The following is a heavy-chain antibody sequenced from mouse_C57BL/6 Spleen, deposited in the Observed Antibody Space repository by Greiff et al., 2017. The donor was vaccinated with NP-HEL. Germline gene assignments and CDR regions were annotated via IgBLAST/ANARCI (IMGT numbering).Heavy chain of an antibody. CDR2: IYPGDGDT. D-gene: IGHD3-2*02. CDR3: ARSGSSGYGGNYAMDY. Sequence: QVQLQQSGAELVKPGASVKISCKASGYAFSSYWMNWVKQRPGKGLEWIGQIYPGDGDTNYNGKFKGKATLTADKSSSTAYMQLSSLTSEDSAVYFCARSGSSGYGGNYAMDYWGQGTSVTVSS. CDR1: GYAFSSYW. J-gene: IGHJ4*01. V-gene: IGHV1-80*01.